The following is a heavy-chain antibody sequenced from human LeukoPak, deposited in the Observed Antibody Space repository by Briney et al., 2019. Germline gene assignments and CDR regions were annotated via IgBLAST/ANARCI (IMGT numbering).Heavy chain of an antibody. J-gene: IGHJ3*02. Sequence: GGSLRLSCAASGFTVSSNYMSWVRQAPGKGLEWVSVIYSGGSTYYADSVKGRFTISRDNYKNTLYLQMNSLRAEDTAVYYCASQQGKWELRLAFDIWGEGTMVTVSS. CDR2: IYSGGST. CDR1: GFTVSSNY. D-gene: IGHD1-26*01. V-gene: IGHV3-53*01. CDR3: ASQQGKWELRLAFDI.